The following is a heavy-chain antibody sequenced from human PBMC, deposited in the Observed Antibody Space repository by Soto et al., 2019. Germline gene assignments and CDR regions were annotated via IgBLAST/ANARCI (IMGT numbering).Heavy chain of an antibody. J-gene: IGHJ6*03. CDR3: ARGQIVVVPAAFYLYRSVIKYYSMDV. Sequence: ASVKVSCKASGYTFTSYDINWVRQATGQGLEKKGWMNPNSGNTGYAQKFQGRVTMTRNTSISTAYMELSSLRSEETAVYYSARGQIVVVPAAFYLYRSVIKYYSMDVWGKGTAVTVSS. CDR1: GYTFTSYD. V-gene: IGHV1-8*01. D-gene: IGHD2-2*01. CDR2: MNPNSGNT.